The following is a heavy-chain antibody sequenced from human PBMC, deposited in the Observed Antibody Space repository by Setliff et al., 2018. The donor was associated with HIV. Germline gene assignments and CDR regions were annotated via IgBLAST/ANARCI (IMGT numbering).Heavy chain of an antibody. CDR1: GFTFRSFC. CDR3: ARYKWNNWIFGWFDP. V-gene: IGHV3-21*05. D-gene: IGHD1-20*01. CDR2: ISGGSTSHM. Sequence: GSLRLSCAASGFTFRSFCMSWIRQAPGKGLEWVSYISGGSTSHMNYADSVKGRFTISRDNAKNSLYLQMNSLRAEDTAVYYCARYKWNNWIFGWFDPWGQGTQVTVSS. J-gene: IGHJ5*02.